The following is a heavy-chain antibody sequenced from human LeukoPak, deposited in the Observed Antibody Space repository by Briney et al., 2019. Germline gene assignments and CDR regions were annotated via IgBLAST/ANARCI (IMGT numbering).Heavy chain of an antibody. Sequence: SETLSLTCTVSGGSISSHYWSWIRQPPGKGLEWIGYIYYSGSTNYNPSLKSRVTISVDTSKNQFSLKLSSVTAADTAVYYCASTTRIAVAVFDYWGQGTLVTVSS. J-gene: IGHJ4*02. V-gene: IGHV4-59*11. CDR1: GGSISSHY. CDR3: ASTTRIAVAVFDY. D-gene: IGHD6-19*01. CDR2: IYYSGST.